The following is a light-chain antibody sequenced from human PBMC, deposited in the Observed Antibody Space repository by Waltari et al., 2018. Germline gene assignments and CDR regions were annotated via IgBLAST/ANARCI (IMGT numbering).Light chain of an antibody. Sequence: QSALTQPASVSGSPGQSITISCTGTSSDVGGYNYASWYQQHPGKAPKLLIYEVTNRPAGVSARFSGSKSGNTASLTISGLQAEDEADYYCTSYTSSITLVFGGGTKLTVL. CDR2: EVT. J-gene: IGLJ3*02. CDR1: SSDVGGYNY. CDR3: TSYTSSITLV. V-gene: IGLV2-14*01.